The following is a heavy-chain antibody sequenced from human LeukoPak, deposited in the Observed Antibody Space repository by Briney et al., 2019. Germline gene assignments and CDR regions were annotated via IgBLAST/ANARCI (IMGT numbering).Heavy chain of an antibody. CDR1: GFTFSSYG. V-gene: IGHV3-30*03. D-gene: IGHD2-15*01. J-gene: IGHJ4*02. CDR3: ARDYADYVGYFFFDY. Sequence: GGSLRLSCAASGFTFSSYGMHWVRQAPGKGLEWVAVISYDGSNKYYADSVKGRFTISRDNSKNTLYLQMNSLRAEDTAVYYCARDYADYVGYFFFDYWGQGTLVTVSS. CDR2: ISYDGSNK.